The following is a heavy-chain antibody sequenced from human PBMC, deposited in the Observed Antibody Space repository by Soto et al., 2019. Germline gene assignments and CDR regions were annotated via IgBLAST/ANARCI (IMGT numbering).Heavy chain of an antibody. D-gene: IGHD3-22*01. CDR3: ARDARYYYDSSGFFAYGMDV. CDR2: INPSGGST. CDR1: GYTFTSYD. Sequence: ASVKVSCKASGYTFTSYDINWVRQAPGQGLEWMGIINPSGGSTSYAQKFQGRVTMTRDTSTSTVYMELSSLRSEDTAVYYCARDARYYYDSSGFFAYGMDVWGQGTTVTVSS. J-gene: IGHJ6*02. V-gene: IGHV1-46*01.